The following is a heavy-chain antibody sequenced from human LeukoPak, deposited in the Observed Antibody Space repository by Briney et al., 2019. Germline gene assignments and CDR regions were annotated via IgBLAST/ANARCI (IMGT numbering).Heavy chain of an antibody. Sequence: QPGGSLRLSCAASGFTFSSYAMSWVHQAPGKGLEWVSAISGSGGSTYYADSVKGRFTISRDNSKNTLYLQMNSLRAEDTAVYYCARVVPPTDYGSGRYFWDPYYFDYWGQGTLVTVSS. J-gene: IGHJ4*02. CDR3: ARVVPPTDYGSGRYFWDPYYFDY. D-gene: IGHD3-10*01. CDR2: ISGSGGST. V-gene: IGHV3-23*01. CDR1: GFTFSSYA.